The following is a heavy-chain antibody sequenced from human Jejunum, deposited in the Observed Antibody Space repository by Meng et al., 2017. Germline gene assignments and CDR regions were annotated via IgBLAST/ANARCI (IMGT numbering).Heavy chain of an antibody. J-gene: IGHJ4*02. CDR3: ARDHMGSLDY. CDR2: AST. V-gene: IGHV4-61*08. CDR1: GGSVSSAGYQ. D-gene: IGHD1-26*01. Sequence: QGQPQGSGPGLVRPSENLSLICSVSGGSVSSAGYQWSWIRQPPGKGLEWIGYASTNYNPSLKSRVTISVDTSKNQFSLRLTSVTAADTAVYYCARDHMGSLDYWGQGILVTVSS.